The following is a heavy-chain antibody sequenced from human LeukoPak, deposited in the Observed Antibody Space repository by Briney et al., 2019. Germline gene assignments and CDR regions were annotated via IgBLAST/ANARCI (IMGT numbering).Heavy chain of an antibody. CDR2: IRHDGTET. J-gene: IGHJ6*02. Sequence: PGGSLRLSYAASGFTFSTYGMHWLPQAPGKGPESVALIRHDGTETYHAESVKGRFTISRDDSKNTFYLQMNSLRAEDTAVYYCAKANRDHLSHYYGVDVWGQGTTVVVSS. D-gene: IGHD3-10*01. V-gene: IGHV3-30*02. CDR1: GFTFSTYG. CDR3: AKANRDHLSHYYGVDV.